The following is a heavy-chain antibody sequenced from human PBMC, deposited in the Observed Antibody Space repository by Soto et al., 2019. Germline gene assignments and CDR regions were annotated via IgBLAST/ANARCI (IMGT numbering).Heavy chain of an antibody. D-gene: IGHD1-26*01. Sequence: SVKVSCKALGNTFTYRYLHWVRQAPGQALEWMGWITPFSGDVHYAQKFQERVTITRDRSINTAYMQMSSLRSEDTAMYFCASGGAGSGPFTWELPYHWGQGTLVTVSP. CDR2: ITPFSGDV. CDR3: ASGGAGSGPFTWELPYH. CDR1: GNTFTYRY. V-gene: IGHV1-45*02. J-gene: IGHJ5*02.